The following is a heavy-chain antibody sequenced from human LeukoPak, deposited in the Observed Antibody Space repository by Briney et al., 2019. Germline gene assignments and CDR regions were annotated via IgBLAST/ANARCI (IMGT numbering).Heavy chain of an antibody. CDR2: INHSGST. CDR3: ARGVSSTSLDY. CDR1: GGSFSGYY. Sequence: PSETLSLTCAVYGGSFSGYYWSWIRQPPGKGLEWIGEINHSGSTNYNPSLKSRVTISLDTSKNQFSLKLSSVTAADTAVYYCARGVSSTSLDYWGQGTLVTVSS. D-gene: IGHD2-2*01. J-gene: IGHJ4*02. V-gene: IGHV4-34*01.